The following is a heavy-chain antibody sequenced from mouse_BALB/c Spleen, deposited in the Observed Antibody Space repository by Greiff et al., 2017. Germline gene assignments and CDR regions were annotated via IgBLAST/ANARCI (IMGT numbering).Heavy chain of an antibody. CDR2: IDPANGNT. CDR3: ARLGGYFDY. J-gene: IGHJ2*01. CDR1: GFNFKDTY. D-gene: IGHD4-1*01. Sequence: EVQLQQSGAELVKPGASVKLSCTASGFNFKDTYMHWVKQRPEQGLEWIGRIDPANGNTKYDPKFQGKATITADTSSNTAYLQLSSLTSEDTAVYYCARLGGYFDYWGQGTTLTVSS. V-gene: IGHV14-3*02.